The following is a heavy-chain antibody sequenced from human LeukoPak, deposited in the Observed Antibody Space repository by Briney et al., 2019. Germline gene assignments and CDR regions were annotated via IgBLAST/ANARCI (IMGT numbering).Heavy chain of an antibody. Sequence: PSETLSLTCTVSGGSISSYYWSWIRQPPGKGLEWLGYIYYSGSTNYNPSLKSRVTISVDTSKNQFSLKLSPVTAADTAVYYCARQFPGYGDYELYYFDYWGQGTLVTVSS. J-gene: IGHJ4*02. CDR2: IYYSGST. CDR3: ARQFPGYGDYELYYFDY. CDR1: GGSISSYY. D-gene: IGHD4-17*01. V-gene: IGHV4-59*08.